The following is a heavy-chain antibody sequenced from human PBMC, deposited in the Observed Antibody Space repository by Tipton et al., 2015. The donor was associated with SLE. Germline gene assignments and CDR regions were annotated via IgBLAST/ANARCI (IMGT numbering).Heavy chain of an antibody. CDR1: GYTLMTYG. Sequence: QSGAEVKKPGASVKVSCKASGYTLMTYGISWVRQAPGQGLEWMGWITAYNGNTNYAQKLQGRVTILADGSTNTAYMELSSLRSEDTAIYYCAAGGGTYSSPLDYWGQGTLVTVSS. V-gene: IGHV1-18*01. CDR3: AAGGGTYSSPLDY. J-gene: IGHJ4*02. D-gene: IGHD1-26*01. CDR2: ITAYNGNT.